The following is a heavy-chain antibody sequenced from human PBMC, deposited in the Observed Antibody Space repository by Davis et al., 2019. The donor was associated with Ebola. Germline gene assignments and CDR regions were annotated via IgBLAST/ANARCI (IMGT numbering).Heavy chain of an antibody. CDR2: INAGNGNT. J-gene: IGHJ4*02. CDR1: GFTFTSYA. Sequence: GESLKISCAASGFTFTSYAMHWVRQAPGQRLEWMGWINAGNGNTKYSQKFQGRVTITRDTSASTAYMELSSLRSEDTAVYYCARDRAVRGVTSLGYWGQGTLVTVSS. CDR3: ARDRAVRGVTSLGY. D-gene: IGHD3-10*01. V-gene: IGHV1-3*01.